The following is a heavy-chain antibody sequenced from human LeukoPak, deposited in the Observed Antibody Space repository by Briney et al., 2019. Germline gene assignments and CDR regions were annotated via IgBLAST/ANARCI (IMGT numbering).Heavy chain of an antibody. CDR1: GYTFTSYY. Sequence: GASVKVSCKASGYTFTSYYMHWVRQAPGQGLEWMGIINPSGGSTSYAQKFQGRVTMTRDTSTSTVYMELSSLRSEDTAVYYCARGAPPSHYDFWSGYYVYNWFDPWGQGTLVTVSS. J-gene: IGHJ5*02. CDR2: INPSGGST. CDR3: ARGAPPSHYDFWSGYYVYNWFDP. D-gene: IGHD3-3*01. V-gene: IGHV1-46*01.